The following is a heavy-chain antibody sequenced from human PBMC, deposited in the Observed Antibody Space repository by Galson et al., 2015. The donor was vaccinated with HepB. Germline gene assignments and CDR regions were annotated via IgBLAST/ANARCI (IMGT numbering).Heavy chain of an antibody. CDR3: AIAVAALLDY. D-gene: IGHD2-15*01. CDR2: ISYDGSIE. CDR1: GFTFSNYG. Sequence: SLRLSCAASGFTFSNYGMHWVRQAPGKGLEWVALISYDGSIEYYADSVKGRFTISRDDSENTLYLHMNSLRGEDTAVYYCAIAVAALLDYWGQGTLVTVSS. J-gene: IGHJ4*02. V-gene: IGHV3-30*03.